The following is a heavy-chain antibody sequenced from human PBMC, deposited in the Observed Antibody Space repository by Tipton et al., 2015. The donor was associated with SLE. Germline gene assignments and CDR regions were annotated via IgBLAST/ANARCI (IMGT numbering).Heavy chain of an antibody. D-gene: IGHD6-13*01. CDR2: ISSSSTYT. CDR1: GFIFSDYY. CDR3: ANIPYSSSWLGRFDP. J-gene: IGHJ5*02. Sequence: SLRLSCAASGFIFSDYYMSWIRQAPGKGLEWVSYISSSSTYTNYADSVKGRFTISRDNSKNTLYLQMNSLRAEDTAVYYCANIPYSSSWLGRFDPWGQGTLVTVSS. V-gene: IGHV3-11*06.